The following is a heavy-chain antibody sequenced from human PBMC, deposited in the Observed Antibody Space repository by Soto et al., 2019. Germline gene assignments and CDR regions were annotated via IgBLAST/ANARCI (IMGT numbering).Heavy chain of an antibody. CDR3: ARHYSSDWHFVFDS. V-gene: IGHV1-18*01. CDR2: IKVSTGIT. CDR1: GYTFVNHG. Sequence: QVQLMQSGAEVKEPGASVKVSCKASGYTFVNHGVIWVRQAPGQGLEWMGWIKVSTGITNYAGNFQGRVTMTTDTSTSTVYMELRSLRSADTAVYFCARHYSSDWHFVFDSWGQGTRVTVSS. D-gene: IGHD6-19*01. J-gene: IGHJ4*02.